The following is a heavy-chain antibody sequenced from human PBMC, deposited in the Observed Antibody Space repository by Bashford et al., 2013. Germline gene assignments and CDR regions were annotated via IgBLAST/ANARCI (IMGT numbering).Heavy chain of an antibody. CDR3: ARELACSGGRCNGMDV. J-gene: IGHJ6*02. V-gene: IGHV1-46*02. D-gene: IGHD2-15*01. Sequence: VASVKVSCKASGYTFNSYYMHWVRQAPGQGLEWMGIINPSGGSTNYAQKLQGRVTMTRDTSTNTVYMELSSLRSEDTAVFYCARELACSGGRCNGMDVWGQGTTVTVSS. CDR2: INPSGGST. CDR1: GYTFNSYY.